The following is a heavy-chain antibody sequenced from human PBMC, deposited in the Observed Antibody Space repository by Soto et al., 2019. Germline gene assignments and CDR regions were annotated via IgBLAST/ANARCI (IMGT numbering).Heavy chain of an antibody. D-gene: IGHD1-26*01. J-gene: IGHJ4*02. Sequence: AQLLESGGGLVQPGGSLRLSCAASGFSFSSYAMSWVRQAPGKGLEWVSGISDIGGSTSYADSVKGRFTISRDNSKNTLYLQMNSLRAEDTAVYYCAKDLGTYGLGATMDYWGQGSLVTVSS. V-gene: IGHV3-23*01. CDR1: GFSFSSYA. CDR2: ISDIGGST. CDR3: AKDLGTYGLGATMDY.